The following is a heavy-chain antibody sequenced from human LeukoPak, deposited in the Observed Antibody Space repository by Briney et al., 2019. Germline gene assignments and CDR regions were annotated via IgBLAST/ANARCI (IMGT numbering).Heavy chain of an antibody. CDR2: IYYSGNT. V-gene: IGHV4-39*07. D-gene: IGHD6-19*01. CDR3: ARPYSSGYYFDY. CDR1: GDSISTSNSY. Sequence: SETLSLTCTVSGDSISTSNSYWGWIRQPPGKGLEWIGSIYYSGNTYYNASLKSRVTISVDTSKNQFSLKLSSVTAADTAVYYCARPYSSGYYFDYWGQGTLVTVSS. J-gene: IGHJ4*02.